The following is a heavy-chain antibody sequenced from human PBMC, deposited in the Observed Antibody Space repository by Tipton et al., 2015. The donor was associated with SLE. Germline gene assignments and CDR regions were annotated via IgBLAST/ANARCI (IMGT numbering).Heavy chain of an antibody. CDR2: ISSSGSTI. J-gene: IGHJ3*02. Sequence: SLRLSCAASGFTFSSYEMNWVRQAPGKGLEWASYISSSGSTIYYADSVKGRFTISRDNAKNSLYLQMNSLRAEDTAVYYCARMRRQGTAFDIWGQGTMVTVSS. CDR3: ARMRRQGTAFDI. CDR1: GFTFSSYE. V-gene: IGHV3-48*03.